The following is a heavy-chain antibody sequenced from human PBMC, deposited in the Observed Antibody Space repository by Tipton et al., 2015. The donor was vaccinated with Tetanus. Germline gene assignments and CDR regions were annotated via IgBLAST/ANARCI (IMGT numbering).Heavy chain of an antibody. Sequence: TLSLTCAVSGGSISSGGYSWSWIRQPPGKGLEWIGYIYHSGSTYYNPSLKSRVTISVDRSKNQFSLKLSSVTAADTAVYYCARVAIWFGAPPSPFDYWGQGTLVTVSS. V-gene: IGHV4-30-2*01. D-gene: IGHD3-10*01. CDR2: IYHSGST. J-gene: IGHJ4*02. CDR1: GGSISSGGYS. CDR3: ARVAIWFGAPPSPFDY.